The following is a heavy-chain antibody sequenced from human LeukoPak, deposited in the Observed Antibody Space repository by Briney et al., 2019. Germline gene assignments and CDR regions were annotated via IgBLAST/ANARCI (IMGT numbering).Heavy chain of an antibody. CDR2: IGGSGDST. J-gene: IGHJ4*02. CDR3: AAKPPIIVGGPFDY. CDR1: GLTFSRCA. V-gene: IGHV3-23*01. D-gene: IGHD2/OR15-2a*01. Sequence: GGSLRLSCAASGLTFSRCAMGWVRLAPGKGLEWVSTIGGSGDSTYYAGSVKGRFTISRDHSKNTLYLQMNSLRAEDTAVYYCAAKPPIIVGGPFDYWGQGILVTVSS.